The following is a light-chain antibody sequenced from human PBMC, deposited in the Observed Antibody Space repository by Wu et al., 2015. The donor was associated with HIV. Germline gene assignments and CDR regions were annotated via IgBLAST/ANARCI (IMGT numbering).Light chain of an antibody. CDR3: QQASSFPLT. Sequence: DIQMTQSPSSVSASVGDRVTITCRASQGVSNWLAWYQQKPGKVPNLLIYAASNLQSGVPSRFSGSGSGTYFTLTITNLQPEDFGTYFCQQASSFPLTFGPGTKVEIQ. J-gene: IGKJ3*01. V-gene: IGKV1-12*01. CDR2: AAS. CDR1: QGVSNW.